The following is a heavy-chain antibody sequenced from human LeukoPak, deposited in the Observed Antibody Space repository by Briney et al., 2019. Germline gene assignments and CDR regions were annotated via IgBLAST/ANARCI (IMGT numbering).Heavy chain of an antibody. V-gene: IGHV3-21*01. J-gene: IGHJ6*02. CDR2: ISSSSSYI. CDR1: GFTFSSYS. CDR3: ARDPFAKDGMDV. D-gene: IGHD4/OR15-4a*01. Sequence: GRSLRLSCAASGFTFSSYSMNWVRQAPGKGLEWVSSISSSSSYIYYADSVKGRFTISRDNAKNSLYLQMNSLKAEDTAVYYCARDPFAKDGMDVWGQGTTVTVSS.